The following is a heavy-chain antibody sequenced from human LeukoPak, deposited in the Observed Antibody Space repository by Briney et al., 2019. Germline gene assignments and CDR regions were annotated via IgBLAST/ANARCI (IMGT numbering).Heavy chain of an antibody. D-gene: IGHD2-15*01. J-gene: IGHJ4*02. CDR1: GGSVSGDNYF. V-gene: IGHV4-61*01. Sequence: SETLSLTCAVSGGSVSGDNYFWSWIRQPPGKGLEWIGYIYHNGTTNYNPSLKSRVTISVDTSKNQFSLKLSSVTAADTAVYYCAREGWSFFDYWGQGTLVTVSS. CDR2: IYHNGTT. CDR3: AREGWSFFDY.